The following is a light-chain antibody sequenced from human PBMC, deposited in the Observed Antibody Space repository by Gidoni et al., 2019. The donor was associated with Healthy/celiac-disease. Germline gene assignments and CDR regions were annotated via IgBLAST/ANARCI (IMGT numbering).Light chain of an antibody. CDR1: QRISSY. V-gene: IGKV1-39*01. Sequence: DIQMTQSPSSLSASVGDRVTITCRASQRISSYLNWYQQKPGKAPKLLIYAASSVQSGFPSRFSGSGSWTDFTLTISSLQPEDFATYYCQQSYSTPPTFGQGTKVEIK. CDR2: AAS. J-gene: IGKJ1*01. CDR3: QQSYSTPPT.